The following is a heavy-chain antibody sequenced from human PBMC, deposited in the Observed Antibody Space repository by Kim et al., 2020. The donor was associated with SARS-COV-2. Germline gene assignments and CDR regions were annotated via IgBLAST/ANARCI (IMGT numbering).Heavy chain of an antibody. J-gene: IGHJ4*02. CDR2: IGGETGGT. D-gene: IGHD6-19*01. V-gene: IGHV3-23*01. CDR1: GFTFAIYA. Sequence: GGSLRLSCAASGFTFAIYAMNWVRQAPGKGLEWVSVIGGETGGTNYADPVKGRFTISRDTSKNTLYLQMNDLRAEDTAIYYCAKRDSSGFYYFEYWGQGTLVTVTS. CDR3: AKRDSSGFYYFEY.